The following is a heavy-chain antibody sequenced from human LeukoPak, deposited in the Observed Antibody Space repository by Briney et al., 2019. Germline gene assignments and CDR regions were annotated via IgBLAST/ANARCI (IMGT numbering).Heavy chain of an antibody. CDR3: ARGQEMATMNY. V-gene: IGHV3-53*04. CDR2: IYSGGST. J-gene: IGHJ4*02. Sequence: GGSLRLSCAASGFTVSSNYMSWVRQAPGKGLEWVSVIYSGGSTYYTDSVKGRFTISRRNSKNTLYLQMNSLRAEDTAVYYCARGQEMATMNYWGQGTLVTVSS. CDR1: GFTVSSNY. D-gene: IGHD5-24*01.